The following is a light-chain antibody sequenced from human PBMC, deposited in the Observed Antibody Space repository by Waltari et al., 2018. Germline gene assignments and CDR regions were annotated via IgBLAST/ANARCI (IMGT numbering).Light chain of an antibody. CDR1: QGIASW. CDR3: QQANDLPPT. CDR2: GAS. Sequence: DVQMTQSPSSVSASVGDSVIITCRASQGIASWLAWYQQKPGKAPPLLTYGASTLQSGVPSRFRGRGSASEFTLPIHGLQPEDFATYFCQQANDLPPTFGQGTRVEI. J-gene: IGKJ1*01. V-gene: IGKV1-12*01.